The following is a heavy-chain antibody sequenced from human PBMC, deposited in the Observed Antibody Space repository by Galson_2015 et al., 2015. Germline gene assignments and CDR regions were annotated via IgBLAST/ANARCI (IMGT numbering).Heavy chain of an antibody. V-gene: IGHV1-3*01. CDR2: INAGNGNT. Sequence: SLKLSCKASGYTSTSYAMHWVRQAPGQRLEWMGWINAGNGNTKCSQKFKGRVTITRDTSASTAYMELSSLRSEDTAVYYCARVAGTTFDPWGQGTLVTVSS. J-gene: IGHJ5*02. CDR3: ARVAGTTFDP. D-gene: IGHD1-7*01. CDR1: GYTSTSYA.